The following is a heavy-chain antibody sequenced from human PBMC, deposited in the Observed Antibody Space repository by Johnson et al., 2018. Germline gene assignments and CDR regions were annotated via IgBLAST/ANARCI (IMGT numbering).Heavy chain of an antibody. J-gene: IGHJ3*02. CDR1: GGTFTGYS. CDR3: ARGMTMVRGVMAVDASDI. V-gene: IGHV1-69*12. Sequence: QVQLVQSGAEVKEPGSSVKVSCKASGGTFTGYSIVWVRQAPGQGLEWMGGITPIYGPPNYAQKFQGRVSITADVSTNMAYLELYSLKSEGTAVYYCARGMTMVRGVMAVDASDIWGRGTVVTVSS. D-gene: IGHD3-10*01. CDR2: ITPIYGPP.